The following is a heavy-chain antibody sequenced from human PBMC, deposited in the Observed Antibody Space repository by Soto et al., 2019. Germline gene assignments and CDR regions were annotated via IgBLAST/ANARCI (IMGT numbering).Heavy chain of an antibody. D-gene: IGHD6-6*01. CDR3: ARVDSSSVFDY. CDR2: IYYSGST. CDR1: GGSISSGGYY. Sequence: PSETLSLTCTVSGGSISSGGYYWSWIRQHPGKGLEWIGYIYYSGSTYYNPSLKSRVTISVDTSKNQFSLKLSSVTAADTAVYYCARVDSSSVFDYWGQGTLVTVSS. V-gene: IGHV4-31*03. J-gene: IGHJ4*02.